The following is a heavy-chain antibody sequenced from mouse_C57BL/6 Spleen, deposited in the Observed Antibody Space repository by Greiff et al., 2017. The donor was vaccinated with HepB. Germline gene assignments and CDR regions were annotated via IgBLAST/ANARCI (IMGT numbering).Heavy chain of an antibody. D-gene: IGHD2-3*01. CDR3: ARGIYDGYYEAMDY. Sequence: VQLQQSGPELVKPGASVKISCKASGYAFSSSWMNWVKQRPGKGLEWIGRIYPGDGDTNYNGKFKGKATLTADKSSSTAYMQLSSLTSEDSAVYFCARGIYDGYYEAMDYWGQGTSVTVSS. J-gene: IGHJ4*01. CDR2: IYPGDGDT. CDR1: GYAFSSSW. V-gene: IGHV1-82*01.